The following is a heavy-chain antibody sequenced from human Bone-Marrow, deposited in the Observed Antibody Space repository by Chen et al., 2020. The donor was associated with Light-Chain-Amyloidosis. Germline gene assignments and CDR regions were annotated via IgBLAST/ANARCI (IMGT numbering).Heavy chain of an antibody. J-gene: IGHJ6*02. CDR2: LYYTGRN. CDR3: VRERFRAVGVGGDYYGMDV. D-gene: IGHD6-19*01. V-gene: IGHV4-39*02. Sequence: QLQMQESSPGLVKASETLSLTCTVSGGSISTDTHYWAWIRQPPGKGLEWIGTLYYTGRNYYTPSLKSRVTISADTSRNQFSLRLTSVTAADTAVYYCVRERFRAVGVGGDYYGMDVWGQGTTVTVSS. CDR1: GGSISTDTHY.